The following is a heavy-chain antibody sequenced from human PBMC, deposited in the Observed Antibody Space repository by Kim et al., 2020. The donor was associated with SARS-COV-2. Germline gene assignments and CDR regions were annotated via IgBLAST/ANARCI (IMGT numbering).Heavy chain of an antibody. V-gene: IGHV4-39*01. CDR2: IHYSGSP. Sequence: SETLSLTCTVSGGSMSSGSYFWGWIRQPPGKGLEWIGSIHYSGSPYYNPSLKSRVTISVDTSNNQFSLRVSSVTAADTAVYYCARLRPGRLALFDYWGQG. D-gene: IGHD1-26*01. CDR3: ARLRPGRLALFDY. J-gene: IGHJ4*02. CDR1: GGSMSSGSYF.